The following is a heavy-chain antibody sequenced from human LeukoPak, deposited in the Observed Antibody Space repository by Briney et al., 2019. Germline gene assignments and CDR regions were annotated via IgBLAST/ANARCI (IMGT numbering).Heavy chain of an antibody. CDR1: GFTFSDYY. J-gene: IGHJ4*02. CDR2: ISSSGSTI. V-gene: IGHV3-11*04. CDR3: ARDSGSLYSSSWYGY. Sequence: GGSLRLSCAASGFTFSDYYMSWIRQAPGKGLEWVSYISSSGSTIYCADSVKGRFTISRDNAKNSLYLQMNSLRAEDTAVYYCARDSGSLYSSSWYGYWGQGTLVTVSS. D-gene: IGHD6-13*01.